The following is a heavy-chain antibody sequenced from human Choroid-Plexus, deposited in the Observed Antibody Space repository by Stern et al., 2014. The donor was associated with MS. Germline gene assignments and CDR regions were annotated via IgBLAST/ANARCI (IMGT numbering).Heavy chain of an antibody. V-gene: IGHV1-2*02. Sequence: VQLVESGAEVKKPGASVKVSCKTSGFIFTGYYIHWVRQAPGQGLEWMAWINPNTGGTKDAQKVQGRVTMSRDTSISTAYVELSSLTSDDTAVYYCARDQRGITIFGVVTDYYYPGMDVWGQGTTVTVSS. CDR1: GFIFTGYY. CDR2: INPNTGGT. CDR3: ARDQRGITIFGVVTDYYYPGMDV. J-gene: IGHJ6*02. D-gene: IGHD3-3*01.